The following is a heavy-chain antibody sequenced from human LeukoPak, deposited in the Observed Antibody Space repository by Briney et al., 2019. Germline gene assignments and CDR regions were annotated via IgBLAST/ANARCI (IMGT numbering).Heavy chain of an antibody. CDR1: GGSISSYY. CDR3: ARGLGVRYFDWLPADAFDI. D-gene: IGHD3-9*01. CDR2: IYYSGST. V-gene: IGHV4-59*01. Sequence: PSETLSLTCTVSGGSISSYYWSWIRQPPGKGLEWIGYIYYSGSTNYNPSLKSRVTISVDTSKNQFSLKLSSVTAADTAVYYRARGLGVRYFDWLPADAFDIWGQGTMVTVSS. J-gene: IGHJ3*02.